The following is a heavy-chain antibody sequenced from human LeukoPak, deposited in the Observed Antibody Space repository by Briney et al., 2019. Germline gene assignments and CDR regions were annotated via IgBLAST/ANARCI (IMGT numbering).Heavy chain of an antibody. D-gene: IGHD3-22*01. J-gene: IGHJ4*02. CDR2: VSSGGST. CDR3: AKGGQTYYFDTSGTY. Sequence: PGGSLRLSCAASGFTLSSYNMSWVRQSPGMGLEWVSSVSSGGSTYYTDSVRGRFTISRDNSKNTLFLQMNSLSAEDTAVYYCAKGGQTYYFDTSGTYWGRGTLVTVSS. V-gene: IGHV3-23*01. CDR1: GFTLSSYN.